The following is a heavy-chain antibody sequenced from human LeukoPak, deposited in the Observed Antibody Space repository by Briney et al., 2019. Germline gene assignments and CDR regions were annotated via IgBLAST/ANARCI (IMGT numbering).Heavy chain of an antibody. Sequence: AAVKVSCKASGYTFTSYGISWVRQAPGQGLEWMGWISAYNGNTNYAQKLQGRVTMTTDTSTSTAYMELRSLRSDDTAVYYCARTTSFTLGFPAAMGLWGQGTLVTVSS. CDR2: ISAYNGNT. V-gene: IGHV1-18*01. D-gene: IGHD2-2*01. J-gene: IGHJ4*02. CDR1: GYTFTSYG. CDR3: ARTTSFTLGFPAAMGL.